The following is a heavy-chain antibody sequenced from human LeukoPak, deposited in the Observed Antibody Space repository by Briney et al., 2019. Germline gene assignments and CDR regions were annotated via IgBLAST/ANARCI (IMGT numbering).Heavy chain of an antibody. CDR3: ASTDFWSGYFAFDV. CDR1: GFTFSDYY. CDR2: INSDGSST. Sequence: PGGSLRLSCAASGFTFSDYYMSWIRQAPGKGLVWVSRINSDGSSTSYADSVKGRFTISRDNAKNTLYLQMNSLRAEDTAVYYCASTDFWSGYFAFDVWGQGTTVTVSS. J-gene: IGHJ3*01. V-gene: IGHV3-74*01. D-gene: IGHD3-3*01.